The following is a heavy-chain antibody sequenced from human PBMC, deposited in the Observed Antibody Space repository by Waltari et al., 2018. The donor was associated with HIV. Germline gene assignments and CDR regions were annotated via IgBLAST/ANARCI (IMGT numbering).Heavy chain of an antibody. Sequence: QVQLQESGPGLVKPSQTLSLTCSVPGGSISSGSYFWSWIRQPAGKGLEWIGRMYTSGSTNYNPSLKSRVTISGDTSKNQLSLKLRSVTAADTAVYYCARERVTTFGVVIVYEGFDIWGQGTKVIVSS. J-gene: IGHJ3*02. CDR2: MYTSGST. CDR3: ARERVTTFGVVIVYEGFDI. D-gene: IGHD3-3*01. CDR1: GGSISSGSYF. V-gene: IGHV4-61*02.